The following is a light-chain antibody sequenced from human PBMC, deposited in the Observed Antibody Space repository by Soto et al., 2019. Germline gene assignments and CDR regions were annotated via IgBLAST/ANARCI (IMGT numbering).Light chain of an antibody. CDR2: AAS. V-gene: IGKV1-27*01. Sequence: DIQMTQSPSSLSASVGDIVTITFRSSQGISNYLAWYQQKPGKVPKLLIYAASTLQSGFPSRFSGSGSGTDFTLTISSLQPEDVATYYCQKYNSAPRTFGQGTKVEIK. CDR3: QKYNSAPRT. CDR1: QGISNY. J-gene: IGKJ1*01.